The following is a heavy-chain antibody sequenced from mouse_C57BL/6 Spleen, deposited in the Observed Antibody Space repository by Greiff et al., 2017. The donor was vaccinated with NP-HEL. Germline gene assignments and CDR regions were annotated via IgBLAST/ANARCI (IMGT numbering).Heavy chain of an antibody. D-gene: IGHD1-1*01. CDR1: GFNIKDYY. CDR3: ARGATVVAGGYAMDY. V-gene: IGHV14-2*01. Sequence: EVQLQQSGAELVKPGASVKLSCTASGFNIKDYYMHWVKQRTEQGLEWIGRIDPEDGETKYAPKFQGKATITADTSSTKAYLQLSSLTSEDTAVYYCARGATVVAGGYAMDYWGQGTSVTVSS. J-gene: IGHJ4*01. CDR2: IDPEDGET.